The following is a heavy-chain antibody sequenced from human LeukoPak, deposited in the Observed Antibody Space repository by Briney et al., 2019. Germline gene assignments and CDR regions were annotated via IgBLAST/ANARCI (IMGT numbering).Heavy chain of an antibody. J-gene: IGHJ4*02. V-gene: IGHV1-69*04. CDR3: ARDNFYGDYLRLGEYYFDY. CDR2: IIPILGIA. D-gene: IGHD4-17*01. CDR1: GGTFSSYA. Sequence: SVKVSCKASGGTFSSYAITWVRQAPGQGLEWMGRIIPILGIANYAQKLQGRVTIIADKSTSTAYMELSSLRSEDTAVYYCARDNFYGDYLRLGEYYFDYWGQGTLVTVSS.